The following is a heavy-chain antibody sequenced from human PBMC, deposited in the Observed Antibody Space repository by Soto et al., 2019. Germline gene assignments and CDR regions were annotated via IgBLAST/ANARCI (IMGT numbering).Heavy chain of an antibody. CDR1: GYIFTNYY. V-gene: IGHV1-46*01. CDR3: PSGRYSGNK. D-gene: IGHD2-21*01. J-gene: IGHJ4*02. Sequence: QVRLVQSGAEVKKPGASVKVSCKASGYIFTNYYIHWVRQAPGQGLEWMAIINPNGGSTNCAQEFQGKITLTRYTSTSKDYMDLSSLTSVDTGVYYCPSGRYSGNKGGQGTQVIVSS. CDR2: INPNGGST.